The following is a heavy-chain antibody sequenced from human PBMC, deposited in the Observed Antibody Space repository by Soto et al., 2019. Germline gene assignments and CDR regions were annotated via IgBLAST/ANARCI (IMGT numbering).Heavy chain of an antibody. CDR3: ARGGPAPYASYSGTDA. CDR1: GGSISSGDSY. CDR2: IYYDGST. J-gene: IGHJ6*04. V-gene: IGHV4-30-4*01. Sequence: SETLSLTCTVSGGSISSGDSYWSWLRQSPGKGLEWIGYIYYDGSTYYNPSLKSRVAISVDTSKNQFSLILNSVTAADTAVYYFARGGPAPYASYSGTDAWGKGYRVTVYS. D-gene: IGHD2-21*01.